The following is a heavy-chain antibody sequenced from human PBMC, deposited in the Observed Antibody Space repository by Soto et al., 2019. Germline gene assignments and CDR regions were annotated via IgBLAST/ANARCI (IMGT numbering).Heavy chain of an antibody. CDR1: GFTFSGYA. CDR2: ISDSGGSP. CDR3: ARYALGLSPWWYNWFDR. Sequence: VQLLESGGGLVQPGGSLRLSCAASGFTFSGYAMNWVRQTPGEGLEWVSGISDSGGSPYYADSVKGRFTISRDNSKNTLYLQMDSLRAEDTGVYYCARYALGLSPWWYNWFDRWGQGTLVSVSS. V-gene: IGHV3-23*01. J-gene: IGHJ5*02. D-gene: IGHD2-8*02.